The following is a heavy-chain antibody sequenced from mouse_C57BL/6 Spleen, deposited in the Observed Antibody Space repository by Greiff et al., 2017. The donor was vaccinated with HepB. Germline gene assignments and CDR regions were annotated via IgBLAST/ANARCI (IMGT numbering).Heavy chain of an antibody. Sequence: QVQLKESGAELVRPGASVTLSCKASGYTFTDYEMHWVKQTPVHGLEWIGAIDPETGGTAYNQKFKGKAILTADKSSSTAYMELRSLTSEDSAVYYCTRSGGYHWYFDVWGTGTTVTVSS. J-gene: IGHJ1*03. V-gene: IGHV1-15*01. CDR1: GYTFTDYE. CDR3: TRSGGYHWYFDV. D-gene: IGHD2-2*01. CDR2: IDPETGGT.